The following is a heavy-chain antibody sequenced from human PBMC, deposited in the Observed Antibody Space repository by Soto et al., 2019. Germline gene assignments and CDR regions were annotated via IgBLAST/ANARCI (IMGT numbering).Heavy chain of an antibody. J-gene: IGHJ3*02. CDR2: IIPILGIA. Sequence: QVQLVQSGAEVKKPGSSVKVSCKASGGTFSSYTISWVRQAPGQGLEWMGRIIPILGIANYAQKFQGRVTITADKSTSTAYMELSSLRSEDTAVYYWARARIVVVTASDAFDIWGQGTMVTVSS. CDR1: GGTFSSYT. D-gene: IGHD2-21*02. V-gene: IGHV1-69*02. CDR3: ARARIVVVTASDAFDI.